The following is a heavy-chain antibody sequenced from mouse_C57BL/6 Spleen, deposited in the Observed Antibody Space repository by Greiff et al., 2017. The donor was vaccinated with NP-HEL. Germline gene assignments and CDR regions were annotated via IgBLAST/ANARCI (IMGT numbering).Heavy chain of an antibody. D-gene: IGHD2-1*01. CDR1: GYSFPGYY. J-gene: IGHJ1*03. CDR2: INPSTGGT. V-gene: IGHV1-42*01. CDR3: ARSYGNYGYFDV. Sequence: VQLKQSGPELVKPGASVKISCKASGYSFPGYYMNWVKQSPEKSLEWIGEINPSTGGTTYNQKFKAKATLTVDKSSSTAYMQLKSLTSEDSAVYYCARSYGNYGYFDVWGTGTTVTVSS.